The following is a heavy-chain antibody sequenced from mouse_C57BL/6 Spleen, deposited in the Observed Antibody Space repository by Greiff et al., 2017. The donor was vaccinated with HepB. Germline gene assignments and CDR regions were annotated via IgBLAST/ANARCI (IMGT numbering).Heavy chain of an antibody. D-gene: IGHD1-2*01. CDR2: IYPRSGNT. CDR1: GYTFTSYG. Sequence: QLKQSGAELARPGASVKLSCKASGYTFTSYGISWVKQRTGQGLEWIGEIYPRSGNTYYNEKFKGKATLTADKSSSTAYMELRSLTSEDSAVYFCAIPYDGAMDYWGQGTSVTVSS. J-gene: IGHJ4*01. V-gene: IGHV1-81*01. CDR3: AIPYDGAMDY.